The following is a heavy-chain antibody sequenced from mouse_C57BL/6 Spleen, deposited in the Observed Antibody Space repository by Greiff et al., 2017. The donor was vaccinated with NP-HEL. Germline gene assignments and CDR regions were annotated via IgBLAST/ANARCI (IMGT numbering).Heavy chain of an antibody. D-gene: IGHD3-2*02. CDR3: ARESSDYFDY. Sequence: EVQLQQSGPELVKPGASVKISCKASGYTFTDYYMNWVKQSHGQSLEWIGGINPNNGGTSYNQKFKGKATLTADKSSSTAYMELHSLTSEDAAVYYCARESSDYFDYWGKGTTLTVS. J-gene: IGHJ2*01. V-gene: IGHV1-26*01. CDR1: GYTFTDYY. CDR2: INPNNGGT.